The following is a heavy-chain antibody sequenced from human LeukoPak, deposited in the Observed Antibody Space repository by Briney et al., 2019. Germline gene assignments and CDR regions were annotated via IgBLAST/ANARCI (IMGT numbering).Heavy chain of an antibody. Sequence: ASVKVSCKASGYTFTGYYIHWVRQAPGQGLEWVGWINPNNGVTNHAQKFQGRVTMTRDTSISTAYMELNRLTSDDTAIYYCTRDWPGISLHFDLWGRGTLITVSS. V-gene: IGHV1-2*02. CDR3: TRDWPGISLHFDL. J-gene: IGHJ2*01. D-gene: IGHD1-14*01. CDR1: GYTFTGYY. CDR2: INPNNGVT.